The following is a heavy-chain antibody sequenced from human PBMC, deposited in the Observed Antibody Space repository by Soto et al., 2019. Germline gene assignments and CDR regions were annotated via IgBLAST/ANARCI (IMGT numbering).Heavy chain of an antibody. CDR3: AREGLATVDY. CDR1: GFTFSSYS. D-gene: IGHD3-16*01. V-gene: IGHV3-48*04. J-gene: IGHJ4*02. CDR2: ISSSSSTI. Sequence: GGSLRLSCAASGFTFSSYSMNWVRQAPGKGLEWVSYISSSSSTIYYADSVKGRFTISRDNAKNSLYLQMSSLRAEDTAVFYCAREGLATVDYWGQGTLVTVSS.